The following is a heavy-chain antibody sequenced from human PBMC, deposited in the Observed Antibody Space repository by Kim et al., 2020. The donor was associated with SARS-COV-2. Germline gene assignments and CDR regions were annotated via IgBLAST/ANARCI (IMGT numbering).Heavy chain of an antibody. D-gene: IGHD3-10*01. Sequence: SDPPLKSRVTIAVDTATNQFSLKLSSVTAADTAVYYWARAGSGHASPVDYWGQGTLVTVSS. CDR3: ARAGSGHASPVDY. J-gene: IGHJ4*02. V-gene: IGHV4-39*07.